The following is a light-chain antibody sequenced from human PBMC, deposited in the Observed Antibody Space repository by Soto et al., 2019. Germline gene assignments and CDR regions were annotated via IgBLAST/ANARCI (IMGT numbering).Light chain of an antibody. V-gene: IGKV1-39*01. Sequence: DLQMTQSPSSLSASVGDRVTITCRASQSISNFLNWYQQRPGKAPKFLIYAATSLQSGVPSRFSGSASGTDFTLTISSLQPEDFATYYCQQSYRTPPTFGQGTTLEIK. CDR1: QSISNF. CDR2: AAT. J-gene: IGKJ2*01. CDR3: QQSYRTPPT.